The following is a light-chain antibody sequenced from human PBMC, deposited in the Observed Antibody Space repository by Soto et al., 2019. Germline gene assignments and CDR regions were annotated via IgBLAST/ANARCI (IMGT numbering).Light chain of an antibody. CDR2: DVS. V-gene: IGLV2-14*01. CDR3: SSYTSFGV. CDR1: SSDVGGYNY. Sequence: QSALTQPACVSGSPGQSITISCTGTSSDVGGYNYVSWYQQHPGKAPKLMIYDVSNRPSGVSNRFSGSKSGNTASLTISGLQAEDEADYYCSSYTSFGVFGGGTKLTVL. J-gene: IGLJ2*01.